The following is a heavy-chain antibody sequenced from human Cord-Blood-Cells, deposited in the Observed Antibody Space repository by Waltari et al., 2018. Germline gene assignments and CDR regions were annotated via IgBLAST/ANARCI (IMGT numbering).Heavy chain of an antibody. CDR1: GGSISSSSYY. CDR3: ARPYYCSSTSCYPEKLGAFDI. V-gene: IGHV4-39*01. J-gene: IGHJ3*02. Sequence: QLQLQESGPGLVKPSETLSLTCTVSGGSISSSSYYWGWIRQPPGKGLEWIGRIYYSGRTYYNPSLKSRVTISVDTSKNQFSLKLSSVTAADTAVYYCARPYYCSSTSCYPEKLGAFDIWGQGTMVTVSS. D-gene: IGHD2-2*01. CDR2: IYYSGRT.